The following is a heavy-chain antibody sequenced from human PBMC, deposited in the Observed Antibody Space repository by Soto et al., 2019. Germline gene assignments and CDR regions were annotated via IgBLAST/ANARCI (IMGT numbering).Heavy chain of an antibody. J-gene: IGHJ3*02. V-gene: IGHV1-46*01. CDR2: INPSGGST. D-gene: IGHD3-3*01. CDR3: ARDQLRFLEWLGPRYDAFDI. CDR1: GYTFTSYY. Sequence: ASVKVSCKASGYTFTSYYMHWVRQAPGQGLEWMGIINPSGGSTSYAQKFQGRVTMTRDTSTSTVYMELSSMRSEDTAVYYCARDQLRFLEWLGPRYDAFDIWSQGTMVTVSS.